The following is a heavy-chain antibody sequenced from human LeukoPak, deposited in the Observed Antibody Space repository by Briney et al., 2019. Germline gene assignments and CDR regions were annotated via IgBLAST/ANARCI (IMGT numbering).Heavy chain of an antibody. J-gene: IGHJ4*02. CDR3: AKDYLGYFDWPSAFDY. CDR2: ISGSGGST. V-gene: IGHV3-23*01. Sequence: PGGSLRLSCAASGFTFSSYAMSWVRQAPGKGLEWVSAISGSGGSTYYADSVKGRFTISRDNSKNTLYLQMNSLRAEDTAVYYCAKDYLGYFDWPSAFDYWGQGTLVTVSS. D-gene: IGHD3-9*01. CDR1: GFTFSSYA.